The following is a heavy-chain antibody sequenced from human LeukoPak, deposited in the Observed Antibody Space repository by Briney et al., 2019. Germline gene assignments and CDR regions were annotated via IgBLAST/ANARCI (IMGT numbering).Heavy chain of an antibody. CDR2: ISSSSSYI. D-gene: IGHD3-22*01. V-gene: IGHV3-21*01. CDR1: GFTFSSYS. CDR3: ARGNYYDPVT. Sequence: GGSLRLSCAASGFTFSSYSMKWVPQAPGKGLEWGSSISSSSSYIYYADSVRGRFTTSRDNAKNSLYLQMTSLRAEDTAVYYCARGNYYDPVTWGQGTLVTVPS. J-gene: IGHJ5*02.